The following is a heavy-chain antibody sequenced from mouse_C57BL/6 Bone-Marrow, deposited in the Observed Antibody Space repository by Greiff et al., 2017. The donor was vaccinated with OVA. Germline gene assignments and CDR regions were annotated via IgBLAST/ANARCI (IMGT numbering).Heavy chain of an antibody. J-gene: IGHJ2*01. V-gene: IGHV1-61*01. CDR2: IYPSDSET. D-gene: IGHD1-1*01. CDR3: ARTIYYYGSSYRFFDY. Sequence: VQLQQSGAELVRPGSSVKLSCKASGYTFTSYWMDWVKQRPGQGLEWIGNIYPSDSETHYNQKFKDKATLTVDKSSSTAYMQLSSLTSEDSAVYYCARTIYYYGSSYRFFDYWGQGTTLTVSS. CDR1: GYTFTSYW.